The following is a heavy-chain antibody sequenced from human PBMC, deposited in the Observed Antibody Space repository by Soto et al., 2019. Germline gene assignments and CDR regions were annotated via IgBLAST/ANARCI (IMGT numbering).Heavy chain of an antibody. Sequence: SETQSVTSSVSGGSIGSSSYYWGWIRQPPGKGLEWIGSIYYSGSTYYNPSLKSRVTISVDTSKNQFSLKLSSVTAADTAVYYSLAGSYPFYYYYGMDVWGQGTTVTVSS. J-gene: IGHJ6*02. D-gene: IGHD3-10*01. CDR3: LAGSYPFYYYYGMDV. V-gene: IGHV4-39*01. CDR2: IYYSGST. CDR1: GGSIGSSSYY.